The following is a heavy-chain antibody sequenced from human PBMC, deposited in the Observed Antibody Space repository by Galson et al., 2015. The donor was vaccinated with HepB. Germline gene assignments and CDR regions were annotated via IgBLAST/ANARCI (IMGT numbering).Heavy chain of an antibody. V-gene: IGHV5-10-1*01. J-gene: IGHJ1*01. Sequence: QSGAEVKKPGESLRISCKGSGYSFTNYWISWVRQMPGKGLEWMAKIDPSDSYTNYSPSFQGRVTISADKSISTAYLQWSGLKASDTAMYYCARHRGFIVAADTDLWEYFQHWGQGTLVTVSS. CDR1: GYSFTNYW. CDR2: IDPSDSYT. CDR3: ARHRGFIVAADTDLWEYFQH. D-gene: IGHD6-13*01.